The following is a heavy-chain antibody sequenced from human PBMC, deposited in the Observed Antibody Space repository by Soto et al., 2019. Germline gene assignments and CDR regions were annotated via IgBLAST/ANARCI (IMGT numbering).Heavy chain of an antibody. V-gene: IGHV4-59*01. Sequence: PSETLSLTCAVSGYSISTYYWSWVRQAPGKGLEWIGYVYYSGTTNYNPSLKSRVTISVDTSKNQFSLKLKSVTAADTAVYYCAKDYLWTGFDPWGQGILVTVSS. D-gene: IGHD2-21*01. CDR1: GYSISTYY. CDR2: VYYSGTT. J-gene: IGHJ5*02. CDR3: AKDYLWTGFDP.